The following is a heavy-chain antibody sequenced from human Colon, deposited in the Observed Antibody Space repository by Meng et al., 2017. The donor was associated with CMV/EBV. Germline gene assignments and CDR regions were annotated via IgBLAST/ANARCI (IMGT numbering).Heavy chain of an antibody. CDR3: ARVILRLRDNWFDS. CDR2: INPYSGGT. V-gene: IGHV1-2*02. CDR1: GYSFTGYD. J-gene: IGHJ5*01. D-gene: IGHD2-21*02. Sequence: KASGYSFTGYDMNWMRQAPGQGLEWMGGINPYSGGTDYAQNFHDRVTMTTDTSTSTAYMELRRLRSDDTAVYYCARVILRLRDNWFDSWGQGTLVTVSS.